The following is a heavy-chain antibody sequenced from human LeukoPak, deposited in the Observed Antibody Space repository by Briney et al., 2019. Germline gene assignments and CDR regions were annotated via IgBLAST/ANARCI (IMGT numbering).Heavy chain of an antibody. Sequence: RPGGSLRLSCAASGFTFSSYSMNWVRQAPGKGLEWVSSISSSSSYTYYADSVKGRFTISRDNAKNSLYLQMNSLRAEDTAVYYCAREGSRLGELSYNWFDPWGQGTLVTVSS. CDR2: ISSSSSYT. V-gene: IGHV3-21*01. D-gene: IGHD3-16*02. J-gene: IGHJ5*02. CDR1: GFTFSSYS. CDR3: AREGSRLGELSYNWFDP.